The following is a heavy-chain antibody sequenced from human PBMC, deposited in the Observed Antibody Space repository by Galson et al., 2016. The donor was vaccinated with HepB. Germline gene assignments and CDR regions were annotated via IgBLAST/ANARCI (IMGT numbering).Heavy chain of an antibody. CDR3: ARPKYNSDHDAFDI. Sequence: QSGAEVKKPGESLKISCKGSGYIFTNHWIAWLRQLPGKGLEWMAVIYPGDSDTKYSPSFPGQVTISADKSISTAYLQWSSLEASDTGIYYCARPKYNSDHDAFDIWGQGTMVTVSS. J-gene: IGHJ3*02. CDR1: GYIFTNHW. CDR2: IYPGDSDT. V-gene: IGHV5-51*01. D-gene: IGHD6-19*01.